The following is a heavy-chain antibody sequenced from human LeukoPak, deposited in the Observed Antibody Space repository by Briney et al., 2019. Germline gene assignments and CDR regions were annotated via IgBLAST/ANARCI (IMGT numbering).Heavy chain of an antibody. CDR2: IIPILGIA. Sequence: SVKVSCKASGGTLSSYAISWVRQAPGQGLEWMGRIIPILGIANYAQKFQGRVTITADKSTSTAYMELSSLRSEDTAVYCCARDWWLLGNDAFDIWGQGTMVTVSS. D-gene: IGHD2-21*01. CDR1: GGTLSSYA. J-gene: IGHJ3*02. V-gene: IGHV1-69*04. CDR3: ARDWWLLGNDAFDI.